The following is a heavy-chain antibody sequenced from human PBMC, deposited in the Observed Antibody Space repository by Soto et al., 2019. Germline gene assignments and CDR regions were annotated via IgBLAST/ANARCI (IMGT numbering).Heavy chain of an antibody. CDR1: GGSVSSSSYY. D-gene: IGHD2-8*01. CDR2: IYYSGST. V-gene: IGHV4-39*01. Sequence: SETLSLTCTVSGGSVSSSSYYWGWIRQPPGKGLEWIGSIYYSGSTYYNPSLKSRVTISVDTSKNQFSLKLSSVTAADTAVYYCARRGYYAISTFDIWGQGTMVTVS. J-gene: IGHJ3*02. CDR3: ARRGYYAISTFDI.